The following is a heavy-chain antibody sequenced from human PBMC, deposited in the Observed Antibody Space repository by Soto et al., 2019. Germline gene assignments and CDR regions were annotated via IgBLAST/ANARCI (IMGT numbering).Heavy chain of an antibody. CDR3: ARDGVLPTTMVRGVIMRPSRPDPSHYYYMDV. CDR1: GFTFSSYS. V-gene: IGHV3-21*01. CDR2: ISSSSSYI. Sequence: GGSLRLSCAASGFTFSSYSMNWVRQAPGKGLEWVSSISSSSSYIYYADSVKGRFTISRDNAKNSLYLQMKSLRAEDTAVYYCARDGVLPTTMVRGVIMRPSRPDPSHYYYMDVWGKGTTVTVSS. J-gene: IGHJ6*03. D-gene: IGHD3-10*01.